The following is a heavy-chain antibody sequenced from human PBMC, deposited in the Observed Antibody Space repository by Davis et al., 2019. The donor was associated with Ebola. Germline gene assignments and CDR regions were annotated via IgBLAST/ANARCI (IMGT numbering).Heavy chain of an antibody. CDR3: SGLGASSGWYLP. CDR1: GFTFSSYG. J-gene: IGHJ5*02. V-gene: IGHV3-30*03. D-gene: IGHD6-19*01. Sequence: GESLKISCAASGFTFSSYGTHWVRQAPGKGLEWVAVISYDGSNKYYADSVKGRFTISRDNSKNTLYLQMNSLRAEDTAVYYCSGLGASSGWYLPWGQGTLVTVSS. CDR2: ISYDGSNK.